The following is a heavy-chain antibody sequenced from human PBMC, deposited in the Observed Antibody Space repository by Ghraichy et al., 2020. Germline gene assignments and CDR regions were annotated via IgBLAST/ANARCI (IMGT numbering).Heavy chain of an antibody. CDR3: TRGHHTAYGMDV. D-gene: IGHD5-18*01. CDR1: GGTFSTHA. V-gene: IGHV1-69*04. Sequence: SVKVSCKACGGTFSTHAISLLRQAPGHGHEWMGRIIPILGIANYAQKFQGRVTITADKSTSTAHMELSSLRSEDTAVYYCTRGHHTAYGMDVWGQGTTVTVSS. CDR2: IIPILGIA. J-gene: IGHJ6*02.